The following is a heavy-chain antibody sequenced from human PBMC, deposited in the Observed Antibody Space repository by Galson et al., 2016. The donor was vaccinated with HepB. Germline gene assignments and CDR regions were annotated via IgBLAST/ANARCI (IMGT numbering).Heavy chain of an antibody. J-gene: IGHJ6*02. CDR3: TRGYMQTGMNV. D-gene: IGHD5-18*01. CDR2: TYYRSQWFS. CDR1: GDSVTSDETM. Sequence: CAISGDSVTSDETMWNWIRQSPSGGLEWLGRTYYRSQWFSEYAMSVQGRITVTADTSRNQFSLQLDSVTPDDTAAYFCTRGYMQTGMNVWGQGTTVTVSS. V-gene: IGHV6-1*01.